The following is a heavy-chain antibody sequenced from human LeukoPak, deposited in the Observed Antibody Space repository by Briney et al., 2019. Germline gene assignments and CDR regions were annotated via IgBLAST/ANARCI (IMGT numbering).Heavy chain of an antibody. CDR1: GGTFSSYA. J-gene: IGHJ6*03. Sequence: SVKVSCKASGGTFSSYAISWVRQAPGQGLEWMGGIIPIFGTANYAQKFQGRVTITTDESTSTAYMELSSLRFEDTAVYYCARGPRFWSGYLGAYYYYMDVWGKGTTVTVSS. CDR3: ARGPRFWSGYLGAYYYYMDV. CDR2: IIPIFGTA. V-gene: IGHV1-69*05. D-gene: IGHD3-3*01.